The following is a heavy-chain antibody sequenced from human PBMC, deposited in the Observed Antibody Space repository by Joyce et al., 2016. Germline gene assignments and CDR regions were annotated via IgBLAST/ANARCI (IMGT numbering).Heavy chain of an antibody. J-gene: IGHJ4*02. CDR2: IYYSENT. D-gene: IGHD3-3*01. CDR3: ARSISALEWFFDY. Sequence: QVQLQESGPGLVKPSETLSLTCTVSGGSMSSYSWSWIRQPPGKGLEWIGYIYYSENTNSNPSLKSRVTVSVDSSKNLFSLKLSSVTAADTAVYYCARSISALEWFFDYWGQGTLVTVSS. V-gene: IGHV4-59*08. CDR1: GGSMSSYS.